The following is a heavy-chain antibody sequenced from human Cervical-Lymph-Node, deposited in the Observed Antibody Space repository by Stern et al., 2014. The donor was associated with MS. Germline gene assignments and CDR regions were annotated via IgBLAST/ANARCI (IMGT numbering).Heavy chain of an antibody. Sequence: VQLVQSGGGVVQPGRSLRLSCAASGFTFSSYGMHWVRQAPGKGLEWVAVISYDGSNKYYADSVKGRFTISRDNSKNTLYLQMNSLRAEDTAVYYCAKDKTLDYEFDYWGQGTLVTVSS. CDR3: AKDKTLDYEFDY. V-gene: IGHV3-30*18. D-gene: IGHD4-17*01. CDR2: ISYDGSNK. J-gene: IGHJ4*02. CDR1: GFTFSSYG.